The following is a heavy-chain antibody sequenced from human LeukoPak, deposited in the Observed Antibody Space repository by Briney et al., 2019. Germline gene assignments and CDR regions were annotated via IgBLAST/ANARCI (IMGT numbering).Heavy chain of an antibody. CDR3: ARGLLECLYAFDI. J-gene: IGHJ3*02. D-gene: IGHD3-10*01. CDR2: IYPNYHGT. CDR1: GYTFTGYY. Sequence: ASVKVSCKASGYTFTGYYMHWMRQAPGHTLEWPGWIYPNYHGTNYAQKFQGRVTMTRDTSMSTAYMELSRLRSDDTALYYCARGLLECLYAFDIWGQGAMVTVSS. V-gene: IGHV1-2*02.